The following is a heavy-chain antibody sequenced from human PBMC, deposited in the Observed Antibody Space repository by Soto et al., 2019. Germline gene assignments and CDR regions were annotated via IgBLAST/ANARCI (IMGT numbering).Heavy chain of an antibody. CDR2: VSAYNGNT. Sequence: QVQLVQSGAEVKKPGASVKVSCKASGYTFTSYGISWVRQAPGQGLERMGWVSAYNGNTNYSQKLQGRVTSTTDTSSSTTYMELMSLTAYDTAVYYCARPFLAIGGVLVTGSFDIWGQGRIVTVSS. D-gene: IGHD3-16*02. V-gene: IGHV1-18*01. J-gene: IGHJ3*02. CDR3: ARPFLAIGGVLVTGSFDI. CDR1: GYTFTSYG.